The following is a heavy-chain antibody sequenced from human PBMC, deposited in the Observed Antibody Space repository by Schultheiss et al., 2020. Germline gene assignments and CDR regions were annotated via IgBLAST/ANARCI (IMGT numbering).Heavy chain of an antibody. CDR1: GFTFSSYG. CDR2: IWYDGSNK. Sequence: GGSLRLSCAASGFTFSSYGMHWVRQAPGKGLEWVAVIWYDGSNKYYADSVKGRFTISRDNSKNTLYLQMNSLRAEDTAVYYCARGDYRSKKYAFDIWGQGTMVTVSS. CDR3: ARGDYRSKKYAFDI. D-gene: IGHD4-11*01. J-gene: IGHJ3*02. V-gene: IGHV3-33*08.